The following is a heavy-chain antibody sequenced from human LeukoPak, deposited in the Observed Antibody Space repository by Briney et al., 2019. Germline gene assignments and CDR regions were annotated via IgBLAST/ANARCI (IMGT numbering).Heavy chain of an antibody. D-gene: IGHD5-18*01. J-gene: IGHJ4*02. CDR1: GFTFSSYA. CDR3: AKGSGRGYSYGLEY. V-gene: IGHV3-23*01. Sequence: GGSLRLSCAASGFTFSSYAMSWVRQAPGKGLEWVSAISGSGGSTYYADSVKGRFTISRDNSKNTLYLQMNSLRAEDTAVYYCAKGSGRGYSYGLEYWGQGTLVTVSS. CDR2: ISGSGGST.